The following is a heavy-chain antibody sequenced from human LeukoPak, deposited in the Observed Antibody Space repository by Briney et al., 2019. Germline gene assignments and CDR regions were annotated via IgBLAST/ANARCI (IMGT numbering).Heavy chain of an antibody. J-gene: IGHJ6*03. V-gene: IGHV4-4*07. D-gene: IGHD2-2*02. CDR3: ARDNTQVYYYYYMDV. CDR2: IYTSGST. Sequence: PSETLSLTCTFSGGSLSSYHWSWIRQPAGKGLEWIGRIYTSGSTNYNPSLKSRVTMSVDTSKNQFSLKLSSVTAADTAVYYCARDNTQVYYYYYMDVWGKGTTVTVSS. CDR1: GGSLSSYH.